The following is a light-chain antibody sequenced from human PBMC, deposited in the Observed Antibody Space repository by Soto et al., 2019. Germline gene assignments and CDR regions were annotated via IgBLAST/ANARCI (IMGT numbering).Light chain of an antibody. Sequence: QSALTQPASAFGSLGQSITISCTGTSSDVGAYNYVSWYQQHPDKAPKLLIFEVTNRPSGVSGRFSGSKSGITASLSISGLQPEDEADYYCTSYSSSSPVLFGGGTKVTVL. J-gene: IGLJ2*01. CDR1: SSDVGAYNY. V-gene: IGLV2-14*01. CDR3: TSYSSSSPVL. CDR2: EVT.